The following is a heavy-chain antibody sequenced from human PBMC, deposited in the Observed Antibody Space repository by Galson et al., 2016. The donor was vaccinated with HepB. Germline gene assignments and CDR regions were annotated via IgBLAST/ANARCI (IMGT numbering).Heavy chain of an antibody. D-gene: IGHD3-9*01. CDR3: ARVDYDILTGEGRDAFDI. CDR1: GGSVSSTSYH. CDR2: IFYSGTP. J-gene: IGHJ3*02. V-gene: IGHV4-61*01. Sequence: ETLSLTCTVSGGSVSSTSYHWSWIRQPPGKGLEWIGYIFYSGTPHYNPSLKTRVTMSLDTSKNPFSLHMSSVTAADTSVYYCARVDYDILTGEGRDAFDIWGQGTMVTVSS.